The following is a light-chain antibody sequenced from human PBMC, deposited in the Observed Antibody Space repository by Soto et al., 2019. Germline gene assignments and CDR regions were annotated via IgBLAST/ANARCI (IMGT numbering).Light chain of an antibody. V-gene: IGLV7-46*01. J-gene: IGLJ3*02. Sequence: QTVVTQEPSLTVSPGGTVTLTCGSSTGAVTSGHYPYWFQQRPGQAPKTLIYDANNKYPWTPARFSGSLFGGKATLTLSGAQPEDEAEYYCLLQFSEIRVFGGGTKLTVL. CDR3: LLQFSEIRV. CDR2: DAN. CDR1: TGAVTSGHY.